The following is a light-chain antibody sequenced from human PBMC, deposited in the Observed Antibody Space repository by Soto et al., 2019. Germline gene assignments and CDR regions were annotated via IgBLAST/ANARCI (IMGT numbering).Light chain of an antibody. CDR2: GAS. V-gene: IGKV3-20*01. Sequence: EIVLTQSPDTLSLSPGERATLSCRASHTVTSNYLAWYQQKPGQAPRLLIYGASSRATDSPDRFSGSGSGTDFTLTISRLETEDFAVYYCQQYGGSPRTFGQGTKVEIK. CDR3: QQYGGSPRT. J-gene: IGKJ1*01. CDR1: HTVTSNY.